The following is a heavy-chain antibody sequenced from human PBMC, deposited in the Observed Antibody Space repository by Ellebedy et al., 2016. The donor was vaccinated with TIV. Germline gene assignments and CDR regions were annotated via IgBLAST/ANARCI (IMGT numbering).Heavy chain of an antibody. V-gene: IGHV1-2*02. CDR2: VNPATGGT. CDR3: AREMSVDGRMYEY. D-gene: IGHD6-19*01. Sequence: ASVKVSXXTSGDSFTAHYMHWVRLAPGQGLEWMGRVNPATGGTDYAQNLQGRVTMTRDTSIDTAFLELSSLRSDDTAVYYCAREMSVDGRMYEYWGQGTLVTVSS. J-gene: IGHJ4*02. CDR1: GDSFTAHY.